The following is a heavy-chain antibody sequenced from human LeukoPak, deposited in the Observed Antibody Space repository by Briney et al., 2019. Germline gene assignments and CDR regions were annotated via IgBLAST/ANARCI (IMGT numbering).Heavy chain of an antibody. V-gene: IGHV4-59*11. D-gene: IGHD4-17*01. Sequence: KPSETLSLTCTVSGGSISSHYWTWIRQSPGKGLEWIGYISYSRSTNYNPSLKSRVTLSVDTSKNQFSLKPSSVTAADTAVYYCARDPTTVTKGFDIWGQGTTVTVSS. J-gene: IGHJ3*02. CDR2: ISYSRST. CDR1: GGSISSHY. CDR3: ARDPTTVTKGFDI.